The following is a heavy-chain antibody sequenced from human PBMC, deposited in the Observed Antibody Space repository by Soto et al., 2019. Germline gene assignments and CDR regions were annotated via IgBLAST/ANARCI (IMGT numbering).Heavy chain of an antibody. J-gene: IGHJ4*02. CDR3: SSRTTVTPYYFDY. CDR1: GGTFSSYA. D-gene: IGHD4-17*01. V-gene: IGHV1-69*06. Sequence: QVQLVQSGAEVKKPGSSVKVSCKASGGTFSSYAISWVRQAPGQGLEWMGGIIPIFGTANYAQKFQGRVTITADKSTSKAYMELSSLRYEDTAVYYCSSRTTVTPYYFDYWGQGSLVTVSS. CDR2: IIPIFGTA.